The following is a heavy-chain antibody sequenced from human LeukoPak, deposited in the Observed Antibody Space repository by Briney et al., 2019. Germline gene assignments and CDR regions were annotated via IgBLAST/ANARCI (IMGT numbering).Heavy chain of an antibody. CDR1: GFTFSSYA. CDR2: ISDNGASS. J-gene: IGHJ4*02. V-gene: IGHV3-23*01. CDR3: ARDPRTVRI. Sequence: PGGSLRLSCAASGFTFSSYAMSWVRQAPGKGLEWVSPISDNGASSYYIDSVKGRFTISRDNSRNTLYLQMNNLRVEDTAIYYCARDPRTVRIWGQGTLVTVSS. D-gene: IGHD1-1*01.